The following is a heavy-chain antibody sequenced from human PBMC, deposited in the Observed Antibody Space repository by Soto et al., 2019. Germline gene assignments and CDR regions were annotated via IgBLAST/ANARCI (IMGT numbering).Heavy chain of an antibody. V-gene: IGHV4-38-2*01. Sequence: SSETLSLTCAVSGYSIASGYYWAWIRQSPGKGLEWIGSIYHAGSVYYNPSLNGRVALSMATSKNHFSMKLTSVPAADTAVYYCARTFDYYGMDVWGQGTTVTVSS. J-gene: IGHJ6*02. CDR2: IYHAGSV. CDR1: GYSIASGYY. CDR3: ARTFDYYGMDV.